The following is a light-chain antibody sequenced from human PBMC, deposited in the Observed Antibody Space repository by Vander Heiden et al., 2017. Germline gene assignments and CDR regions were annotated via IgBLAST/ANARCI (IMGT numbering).Light chain of an antibody. J-gene: IGLJ3*02. CDR2: YTD. CDR3: ARYLGGGVEV. Sequence: TPTRGMTPGSVSTYTNPSWYPQTPGPAPRLLIYYTDTRPSEVPHRFSGSILGNKAALTIPGAEADDEYDYYCARYLGGGVEVFGGGTKLTVL. V-gene: IGLV8-61*01. CDR1: PGSVSTYTN.